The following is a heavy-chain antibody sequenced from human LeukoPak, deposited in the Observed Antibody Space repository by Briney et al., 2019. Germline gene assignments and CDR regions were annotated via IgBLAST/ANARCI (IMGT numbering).Heavy chain of an antibody. V-gene: IGHV4-34*01. Sequence: PETLSLTCAVYGGSFSGYYWSWIRQPPGKGLEWIGEINHSGSTNYNPSLKSRVTISVDTSKNQFSLKLSSVTAADTAVYYCARGRIGYCSGGSCPPADVWGQGTTVTVSS. CDR1: GGSFSGYY. CDR3: ARGRIGYCSGGSCPPADV. J-gene: IGHJ6*02. CDR2: INHSGST. D-gene: IGHD2-15*01.